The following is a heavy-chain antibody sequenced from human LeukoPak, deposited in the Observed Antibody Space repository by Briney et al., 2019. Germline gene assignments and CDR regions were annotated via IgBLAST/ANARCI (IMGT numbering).Heavy chain of an antibody. D-gene: IGHD4-23*01. J-gene: IGHJ5*02. V-gene: IGHV1-18*01. CDR2: ISAYNGNT. CDR3: ARDLPVDDYGGKQRFDP. Sequence: GASVKVSYKASGYTFTSYGISWVRQAPGQGLEWMGWISAYNGNTNYAQKLQGRVTMTTDTSTSTAYMELRSLRSDDTAVYYCARDLPVDDYGGKQRFDPWGQGTLVTVSS. CDR1: GYTFTSYG.